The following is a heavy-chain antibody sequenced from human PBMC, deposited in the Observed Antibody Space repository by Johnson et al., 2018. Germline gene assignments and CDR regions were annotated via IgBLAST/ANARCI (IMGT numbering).Heavy chain of an antibody. CDR3: GIHELGSYGMDV. V-gene: IGHV3-30*03. D-gene: IGHD7-27*01. J-gene: IGHJ6*02. CDR2: ISYDGSNK. Sequence: QVQLVQSGGGVVQPGRSLRLSCAASGFTFSGHGMHWVRQAPGKGLEWVAVISYDGSNKYYADSVKGRFTISRDNSKNTLSLQMNSLRAGDTAVYHCGIHELGSYGMDVWGQGTTVTVSS. CDR1: GFTFSGHG.